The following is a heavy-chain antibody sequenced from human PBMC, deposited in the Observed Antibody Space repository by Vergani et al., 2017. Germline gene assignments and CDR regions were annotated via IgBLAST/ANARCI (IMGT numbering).Heavy chain of an antibody. CDR1: GYSFTSYW. Sequence: EVQLVQSGAEVKKPGESLKISCKGSGYSFTSYWIGWVRQMPGKGLEWMGIIYPGDSDTRYSPSFQGQVTISVDTSKNQFSLKLSSVTAADTAVYYCARVELGYCSSTSCSHYYYYYMDVWGKGTTVTVSS. CDR2: IYPGDSDT. D-gene: IGHD2-2*01. CDR3: ARVELGYCSSTSCSHYYYYYMDV. V-gene: IGHV5-51*01. J-gene: IGHJ6*03.